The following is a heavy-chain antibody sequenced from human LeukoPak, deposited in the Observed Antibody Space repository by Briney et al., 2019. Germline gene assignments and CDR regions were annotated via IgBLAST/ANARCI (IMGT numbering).Heavy chain of an antibody. Sequence: SETLSLTCTVSGGSISSYYWSWIRQPPGKGLEWIGYIYYSGSTYYNPSLKSRVTISVDTSKNQFSLKLSSVTAADTAVYYCARDATTSESGAFDIWGQGTMVTVSS. V-gene: IGHV4-59*06. CDR1: GGSISSYY. CDR3: ARDATTSESGAFDI. J-gene: IGHJ3*02. D-gene: IGHD1-26*01. CDR2: IYYSGST.